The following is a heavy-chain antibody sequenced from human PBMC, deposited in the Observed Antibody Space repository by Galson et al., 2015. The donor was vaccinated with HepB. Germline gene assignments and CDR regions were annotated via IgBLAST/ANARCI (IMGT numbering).Heavy chain of an antibody. J-gene: IGHJ4*02. CDR3: AKEARVVVPPALAY. CDR2: ISYDGSNK. V-gene: IGHV3-30*18. Sequence: SLRLSCAASGFIFSSYGMHWVRQAPGKGLEWVAVISYDGSNKYYADSVKGRFTISRDNSKNTLYLQMNSLRAEDTAVFYCAKEARVVVPPALAYWCQGTLGTVPP. CDR1: GFIFSSYG. D-gene: IGHD2-2*01.